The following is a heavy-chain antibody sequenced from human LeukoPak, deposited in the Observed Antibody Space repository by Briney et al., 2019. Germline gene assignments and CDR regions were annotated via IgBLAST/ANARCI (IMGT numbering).Heavy chain of an antibody. D-gene: IGHD2-21*02. Sequence: GASVTVSCKASGYTFTSYGISWVRQAPGQGLEWMGWISAYNGNTNYAQKLQGRVTMTTDTSTSTAYMELSSLRSEDTAVYYCARELKEVTTSRSLFFDIWGQGTMVTVSS. CDR3: ARELKEVTTSRSLFFDI. CDR1: GYTFTSYG. CDR2: ISAYNGNT. V-gene: IGHV1-18*04. J-gene: IGHJ3*02.